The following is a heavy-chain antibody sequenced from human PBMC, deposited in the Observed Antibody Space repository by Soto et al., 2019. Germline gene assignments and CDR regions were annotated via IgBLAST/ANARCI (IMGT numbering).Heavy chain of an antibody. CDR3: AGDYCSGGSCYRGWFDP. V-gene: IGHV1-69*13. CDR2: IIPIFGTV. J-gene: IGHJ5*02. CDR1: GGTXISYA. Sequence: SXKVSFKASGGTXISYAIRLVRQAPGQGLEWMGGIIPIFGTVNYAQKFQGRVTITAYESTSTAYIELSSLRHEDTAVYYCAGDYCSGGSCYRGWFDPWGQGTLVTVSS. D-gene: IGHD2-15*01.